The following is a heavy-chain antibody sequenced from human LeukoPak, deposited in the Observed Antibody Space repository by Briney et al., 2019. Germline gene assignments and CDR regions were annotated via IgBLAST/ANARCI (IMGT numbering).Heavy chain of an antibody. Sequence: ASVKVSCKPSGYTFTSYGISWVRQAPGQRLEWMGWISAYNGNTNYAQKLQGRVTMTTDTTTSTAYMELRSLRSDDTAVYYCARALVDLGVDYWGQGTLVTVSS. V-gene: IGHV1-18*01. CDR2: ISAYNGNT. J-gene: IGHJ4*02. D-gene: IGHD1-26*01. CDR1: GYTFTSYG. CDR3: ARALVDLGVDY.